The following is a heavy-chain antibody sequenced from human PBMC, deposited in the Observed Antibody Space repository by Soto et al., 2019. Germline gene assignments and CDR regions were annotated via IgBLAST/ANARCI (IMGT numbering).Heavy chain of an antibody. V-gene: IGHV3-7*04. Sequence: EVQLVESGGGLVQPGGSLRLSCAASGFSFSNHWMNWVRQVPGKGLEWVAIIKEDGSEEHYVDSVKGRFTISRDNANISLYLQMNSLRVEDTAVYYCARGSGFLIDSWGQGTLVNVSS. D-gene: IGHD5-12*01. CDR2: IKEDGSEE. CDR3: ARGSGFLIDS. J-gene: IGHJ4*02. CDR1: GFSFSNHW.